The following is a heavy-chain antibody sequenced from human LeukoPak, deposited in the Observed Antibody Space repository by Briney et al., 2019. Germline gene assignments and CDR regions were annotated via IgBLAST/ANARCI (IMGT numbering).Heavy chain of an antibody. D-gene: IGHD5-24*01. CDR1: GGTFSSYA. CDR3: AREGKMATPDY. V-gene: IGHV1-2*04. J-gene: IGHJ4*02. CDR2: INPNSGGT. Sequence: ASVKVSCKASGGTFSSYAISWVRQAPGQGLEWMGWINPNSGGTNYAQKFQGWVTMTRDTSISTAYMELSRLRSDDTAAYYCAREGKMATPDYWGQGTLVTVSS.